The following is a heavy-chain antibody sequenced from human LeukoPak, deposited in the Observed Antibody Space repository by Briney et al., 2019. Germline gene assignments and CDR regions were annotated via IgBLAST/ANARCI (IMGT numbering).Heavy chain of an antibody. Sequence: GGSLRLSCAASGFTFSSYTMSWVRQAPGKGLEWVSAISHTSEYAYHADSVKGRFTISRDNSKNTLYLQMNSLRAEDTAMYYCAKGSSAGRPYYFDYWGQGTLVTVSS. CDR1: GFTFSSYT. CDR2: ISHTSEYA. D-gene: IGHD3-10*01. J-gene: IGHJ4*02. CDR3: AKGSSAGRPYYFDY. V-gene: IGHV3-23*01.